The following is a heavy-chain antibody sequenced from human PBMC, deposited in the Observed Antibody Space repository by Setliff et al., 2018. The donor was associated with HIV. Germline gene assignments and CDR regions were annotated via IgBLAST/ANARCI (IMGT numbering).Heavy chain of an antibody. CDR2: IIPIFGTT. CDR3: ASVPMEYSGYNSDSGSYYYHYGLDV. CDR1: GGTFSTHA. Sequence: GASVKVSCKASGGTFSTHAINWVRQAPGQGLEWMGGIIPIFGTTHYAQKFQGRVTITTDESTNTAYMELGSLRSEDTAVYYCASVPMEYSGYNSDSGSYYYHYGLDVRGQGTTVTVSS. D-gene: IGHD5-12*01. J-gene: IGHJ6*02. V-gene: IGHV1-69*05.